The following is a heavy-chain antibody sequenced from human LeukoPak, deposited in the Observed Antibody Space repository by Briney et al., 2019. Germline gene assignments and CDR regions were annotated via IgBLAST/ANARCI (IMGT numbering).Heavy chain of an antibody. V-gene: IGHV3-23*01. D-gene: IGHD6-13*01. CDR1: GFTFSSYA. J-gene: IGHJ4*02. CDR2: ISGSGGST. CDR3: AKDMYSSSWYTPFDY. Sequence: HSGGSLRLSCAASGFTFSSYALSWVRQAPGKGLEWVSAISGSGGSTYYADSVKGRFTISRDNSKNTLYLQMNSLRAEDTAVYYCAKDMYSSSWYTPFDYWGQGTLVTVSS.